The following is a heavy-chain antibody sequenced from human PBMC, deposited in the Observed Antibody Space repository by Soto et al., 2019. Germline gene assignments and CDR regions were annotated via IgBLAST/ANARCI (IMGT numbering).Heavy chain of an antibody. CDR3: ARVWRLVVGNWFDP. CDR1: GGTFSSYA. V-gene: IGHV1-69*12. D-gene: IGHD2-15*01. J-gene: IGHJ5*02. CDR2: IIPIFGIA. Sequence: QVQLVQSGAEVKKPGSSVKVSCKASGGTFSSYAISWVRQAPGQGLEWMGGIIPIFGIANYAQKFQARVTITADESTSTAYMEMSSMRSEDTAVYYCARVWRLVVGNWFDPWGQGTLVTVSS.